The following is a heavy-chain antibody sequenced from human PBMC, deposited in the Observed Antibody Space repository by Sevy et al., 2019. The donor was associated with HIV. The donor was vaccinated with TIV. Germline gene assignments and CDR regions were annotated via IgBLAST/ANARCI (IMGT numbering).Heavy chain of an antibody. Sequence: GGSLRLSCAASGFTFSSYAMHWVRQAPGKGLEWVAVISNDGSIKYDVDSVKGRFTISRDYSKNTLYLQMNSLRADDTAVYYCARDSAYYYDTSGSPDDYWGQGTLVTVSS. CDR1: GFTFSSYA. V-gene: IGHV3-30-3*01. J-gene: IGHJ4*02. CDR2: ISNDGSIK. D-gene: IGHD3-22*01. CDR3: ARDSAYYYDTSGSPDDY.